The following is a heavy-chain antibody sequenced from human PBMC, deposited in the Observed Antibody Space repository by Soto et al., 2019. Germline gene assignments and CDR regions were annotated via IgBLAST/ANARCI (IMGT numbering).Heavy chain of an antibody. V-gene: IGHV3-66*01. CDR3: ARRALPHAFVDY. Sequence: PGGSLRLSCTVSGFTVSSNYMNWVRQAPGKGLEWVSVIFPDGSTYYTDSVRDRFTISRDNSKNTVYLQMNSLRAEDTAVYFCARRALPHAFVDYRGQGTLVTVPS. D-gene: IGHD2-15*01. J-gene: IGHJ4*02. CDR2: IFPDGST. CDR1: GFTVSSNY.